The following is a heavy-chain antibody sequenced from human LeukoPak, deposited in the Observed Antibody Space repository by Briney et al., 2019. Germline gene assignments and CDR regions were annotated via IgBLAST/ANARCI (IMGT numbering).Heavy chain of an antibody. CDR1: GFTFSNYG. Sequence: GGSLRLSCAASGFTFSNYGIHWVRQAPGKGLEWVAVISYDGLNKNHADSVKGRFTISRDNSRNALSLQMNSLRVEDTAVYYCAKGVRSGYDRLDYWGQGALVTVSS. V-gene: IGHV3-30*18. CDR3: AKGVRSGYDRLDY. J-gene: IGHJ4*02. D-gene: IGHD5-12*01. CDR2: ISYDGLNK.